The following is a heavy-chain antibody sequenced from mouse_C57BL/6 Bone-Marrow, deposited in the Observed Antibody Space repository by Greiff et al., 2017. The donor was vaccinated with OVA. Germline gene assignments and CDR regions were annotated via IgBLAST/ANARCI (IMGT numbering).Heavy chain of an antibody. CDR3: ARGAY. J-gene: IGHJ2*01. CDR2: IYPGDGDI. Sequence: VKLQQSGAELVKPGASVKISCKASGYAFSNYRMNWVKQRPGKGLAWIGQIYPGDGDINYNGKFKGKATLTADKSSSTAYMQFSSLTSEDSAVYFCARGAYWGQGNTLTVSS. CDR1: GYAFSNYR. V-gene: IGHV1-80*01.